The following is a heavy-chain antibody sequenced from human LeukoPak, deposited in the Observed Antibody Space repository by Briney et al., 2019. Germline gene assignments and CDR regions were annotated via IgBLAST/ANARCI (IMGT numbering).Heavy chain of an antibody. Sequence: SQTLSLTCAISGDSVSSNSAAWNWIRQSPSRGLEWLGRTYYRSRWYNDYAVSVRSRITINPDTSKNQFSLQLNPVTPEDTAVYFCARGRFGDFPYYYYYGMDVWGQGTTVTVSS. D-gene: IGHD3-10*01. CDR1: GDSVSSNSAA. CDR3: ARGRFGDFPYYYYYGMDV. CDR2: TYYRSRWYN. J-gene: IGHJ6*02. V-gene: IGHV6-1*01.